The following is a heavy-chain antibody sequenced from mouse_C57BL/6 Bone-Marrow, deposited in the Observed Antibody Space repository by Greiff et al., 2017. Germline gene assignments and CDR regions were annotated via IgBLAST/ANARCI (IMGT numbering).Heavy chain of an antibody. CDR1: GYTFTSYW. Sequence: QVQLKQPGAELVKPGASVKMSCKASGYTFTSYWITWVKQRPGQGLEWIGDIYPGSGSTNYNEKFKSKATLTVDTSSSTAYMQLSSLTSEDSAVYYCARKGYYGSLAWFAYWGQGTLVTVSA. CDR2: IYPGSGST. D-gene: IGHD1-1*01. V-gene: IGHV1-55*01. CDR3: ARKGYYGSLAWFAY. J-gene: IGHJ3*01.